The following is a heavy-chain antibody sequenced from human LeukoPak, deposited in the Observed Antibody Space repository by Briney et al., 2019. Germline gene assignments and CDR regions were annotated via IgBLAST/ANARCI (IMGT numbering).Heavy chain of an antibody. CDR2: ISAYNGNT. CDR3: ARDLASSSWLSGSYYAFDY. Sequence: ASVNVSCKASGYTFTSYGISWVRQAPGQGLEWMGWISAYNGNTNYAQKLQGRVTMTTDTSTSTAYMELRSLRSDDTAVYYCARDLASSSWLSGSYYAFDYWGQGTLVTVSS. CDR1: GYTFTSYG. D-gene: IGHD1-26*01. V-gene: IGHV1-18*01. J-gene: IGHJ4*02.